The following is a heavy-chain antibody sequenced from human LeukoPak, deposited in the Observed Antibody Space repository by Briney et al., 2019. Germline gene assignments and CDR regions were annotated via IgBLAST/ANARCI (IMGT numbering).Heavy chain of an antibody. CDR3: ARHPRVNGQQRNWFDP. V-gene: IGHV4-39*01. D-gene: IGHD2-2*01. J-gene: IGHJ5*01. CDR2: IYYTGAT. Sequence: SETLSLTCTLSGGSISNTNYYWGWVRQPPGKGLEWIGTIYYTGATYYNPSLNSRVTISVDTSKNQFSLRLNSVTAADTAEYYCARHPRVNGQQRNWFDPWGQGTKVTGFS. CDR1: GGSISNTNYY.